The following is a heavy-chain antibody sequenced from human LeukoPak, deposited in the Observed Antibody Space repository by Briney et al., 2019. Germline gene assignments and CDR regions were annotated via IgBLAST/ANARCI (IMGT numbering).Heavy chain of an antibody. J-gene: IGHJ4*02. V-gene: IGHV3-53*01. CDR2: IYSGGSK. CDR3: AKDLPPVVVVVARGGFDY. Sequence: TGGSLRLSCAASGFTVSSNYMSWVRQAPGKGLEWVSVIYSGGSKDYADSVKGRFTISRDNSKNTLYLQMNSLRAEDTAVYYCAKDLPPVVVVVARGGFDYWGQGTLVTVSS. D-gene: IGHD2-15*01. CDR1: GFTVSSNY.